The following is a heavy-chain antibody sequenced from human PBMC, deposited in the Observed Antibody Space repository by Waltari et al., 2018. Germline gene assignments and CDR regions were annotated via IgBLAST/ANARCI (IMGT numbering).Heavy chain of an antibody. CDR3: ARAGFGSYSGGNWFDP. CDR2: TIPSFGTA. J-gene: IGHJ5*02. V-gene: IGHV1-69*01. CDR1: GGTFSSYA. D-gene: IGHD1-26*01. Sequence: QVQLVQSGAEVKKPGSSVKVSCKASGGTFSSYAISWVRPAPGQGLEWMGGTIPSFGTANYAKKFQGRGTITADESTSTAYMELSSLRSEDTAVYYCARAGFGSYSGGNWFDPWGQGTLVTVSS.